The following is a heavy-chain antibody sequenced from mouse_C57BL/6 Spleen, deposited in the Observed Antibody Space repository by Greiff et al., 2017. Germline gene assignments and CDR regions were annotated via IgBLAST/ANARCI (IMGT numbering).Heavy chain of an antibody. J-gene: IGHJ3*01. V-gene: IGHV2-9-1*01. CDR3: ATYDYGPAY. CDR1: GFSLTSYA. D-gene: IGHD2-4*01. Sequence: VKLEESGPGLVAPSQSLSITCTVSGFSLTSYAISWVRQPPGKGLEWLGVIWTGGGTNYNSAIKARLSISKDNSKSQVFLKMNSLQTDDTARYYCATYDYGPAYWGQGTLVTVSA. CDR2: IWTGGGT.